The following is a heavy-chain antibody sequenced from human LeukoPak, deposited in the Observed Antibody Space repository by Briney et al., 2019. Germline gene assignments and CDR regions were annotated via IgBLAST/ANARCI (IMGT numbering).Heavy chain of an antibody. D-gene: IGHD4-11*01. CDR1: GGTFSNYA. V-gene: IGHV1-69*05. CDR2: IIPIFGTT. CDR3: AREFSTVTPRFLDY. J-gene: IGHJ4*02. Sequence: ASVKASCKASGGTFSNYAISWVRQAPGQGLEWMGGIIPIFGTTNYAQKFQGRVTITTDESTGTAYMELSSLRSDDTAVYYCAREFSTVTPRFLDYWGQGTLVTVSS.